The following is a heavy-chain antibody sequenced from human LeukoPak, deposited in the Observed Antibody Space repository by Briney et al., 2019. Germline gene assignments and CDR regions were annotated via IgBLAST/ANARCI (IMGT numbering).Heavy chain of an antibody. J-gene: IGHJ4*02. D-gene: IGHD3-10*01. Sequence: GGSLRLSCAASGFTFSIYSMNWVRQAPGKGLEWVSSISSSSSYIYYADSVKGRFTTSRDNAKNSLYLQMNSLRAEDTAVYYCATFGELFRWGQGTLVTVSS. CDR3: ATFGELFR. CDR2: ISSSSSYI. CDR1: GFTFSIYS. V-gene: IGHV3-21*01.